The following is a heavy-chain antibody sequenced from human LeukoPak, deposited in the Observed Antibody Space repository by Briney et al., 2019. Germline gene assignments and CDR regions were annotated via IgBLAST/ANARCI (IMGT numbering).Heavy chain of an antibody. Sequence: GASVKVSCKASGYTFTSYGISWVRQAPGQGLEWMGWISAYNGNTNYTQKLQGRVTMTTDTSTSTAYMELRSLSSEDTAVYYCAREGYSSSWWTFDYWGQGTLVTVSS. CDR1: GYTFTSYG. D-gene: IGHD6-13*01. V-gene: IGHV1-18*01. J-gene: IGHJ4*02. CDR2: ISAYNGNT. CDR3: AREGYSSSWWTFDY.